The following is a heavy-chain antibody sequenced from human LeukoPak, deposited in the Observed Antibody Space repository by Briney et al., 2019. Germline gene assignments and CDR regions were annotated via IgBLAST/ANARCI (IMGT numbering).Heavy chain of an antibody. CDR1: GYTFTSYG. V-gene: IGHV1-69*04. CDR2: IIPILGIA. D-gene: IGHD4-17*01. J-gene: IGHJ4*02. Sequence: ASVKVSCKASGYTFTSYGISWVRQAPGQGLEWMGRIIPILGIANYAQKFQGRVTITADKSTSTAYMELSSLRSEDTAVYYCASPNYGDDPSFDYWGQGTLVTVSS. CDR3: ASPNYGDDPSFDY.